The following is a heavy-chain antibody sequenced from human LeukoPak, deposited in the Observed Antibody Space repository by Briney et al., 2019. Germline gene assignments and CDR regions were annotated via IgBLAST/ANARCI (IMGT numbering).Heavy chain of an antibody. CDR1: GFTFNTAW. Sequence: GGSLRLSCAASGFTFNTAWMSWVRQAPGKGLEWVGRIKGKTDGGTTDYAAPVKGRFTISRDDSKTTLYLQMNSLKTEDTGVYYCTGEVVEDYWGQGTLVTVSS. V-gene: IGHV3-15*01. D-gene: IGHD3-22*01. CDR2: IKGKTDGGTT. J-gene: IGHJ4*02. CDR3: TGEVVEDY.